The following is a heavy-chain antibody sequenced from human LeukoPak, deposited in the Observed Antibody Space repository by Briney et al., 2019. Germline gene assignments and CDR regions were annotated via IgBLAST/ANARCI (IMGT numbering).Heavy chain of an antibody. Sequence: GGSLRLSCAASGFTVSSYSMNWVRQAPGKGLEWVSAISGSGGSTYYADSVKGRFTISRDNSKNTLYLQMNSLRAEDTAVYYCAKDNSGSGTTYWYFDLWGRGTLVTVSS. V-gene: IGHV3-23*01. J-gene: IGHJ2*01. CDR3: AKDNSGSGTTYWYFDL. D-gene: IGHD1-26*01. CDR1: GFTVSSYS. CDR2: ISGSGGST.